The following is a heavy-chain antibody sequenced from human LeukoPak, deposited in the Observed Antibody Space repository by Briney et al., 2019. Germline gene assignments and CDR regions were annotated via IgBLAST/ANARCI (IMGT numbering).Heavy chain of an antibody. J-gene: IGHJ4*02. Sequence: GGSLRLSCAASGFTFSSYGMHWVRQAPGKGLEWVAVISYDGSNKYYADSVKGRFTISRDNSKNTLYLQVNSLRAEDTAVYYCAKDKDYGTYFDYWGQGTLVTVSS. CDR1: GFTFSSYG. V-gene: IGHV3-30*18. CDR3: AKDKDYGTYFDY. CDR2: ISYDGSNK. D-gene: IGHD4-17*01.